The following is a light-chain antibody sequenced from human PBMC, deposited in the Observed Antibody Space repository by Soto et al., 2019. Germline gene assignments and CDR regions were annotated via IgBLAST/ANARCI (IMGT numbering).Light chain of an antibody. CDR1: SSDVWSFNF. Sequence: QSVLTQPASVSGSLGQSITISCTRPSSDVWSFNFVSWYQQHPDKAPQVLIYEVTKRPPGVSNRFSGSKSGNTASPTISGLQADDEADYYCCSDAGSSSYVFGTGTKVTVL. V-gene: IGLV2-23*02. J-gene: IGLJ1*01. CDR2: EVT. CDR3: CSDAGSSSYV.